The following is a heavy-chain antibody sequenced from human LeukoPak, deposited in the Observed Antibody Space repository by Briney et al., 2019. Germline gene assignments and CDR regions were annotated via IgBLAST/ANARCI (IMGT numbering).Heavy chain of an antibody. CDR3: AREGYSSFDY. D-gene: IGHD6-13*01. V-gene: IGHV3-11*04. J-gene: IGHJ4*02. CDR1: GFTFSDYY. Sequence: GGSLRLPCAASGFTFSDYYMTWIRQAPGKGLEWVSFISASGTTIDYGDSVKGRFTISRDNAKSSLYLQMNSLRAEDTAVYYCAREGYSSFDYWGQGTLVTVSS. CDR2: ISASGTTI.